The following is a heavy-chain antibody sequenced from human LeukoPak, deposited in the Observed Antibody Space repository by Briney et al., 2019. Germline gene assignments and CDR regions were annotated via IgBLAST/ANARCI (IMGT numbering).Heavy chain of an antibody. CDR2: IKQDGSEK. D-gene: IGHD3-10*01. J-gene: IGHJ4*02. CDR1: RFTFSSYW. V-gene: IGHV3-7*01. CDR3: ARDRGSGSLY. Sequence: GGSLRLSCAASRFTFSSYWMSWVRQAPGKGLEWVANIKQDGSEKFYVDSVKGRFTISRDNAKNSLYLQMNSLRAEDTAVYYCARDRGSGSLYWGQGTLVTVSS.